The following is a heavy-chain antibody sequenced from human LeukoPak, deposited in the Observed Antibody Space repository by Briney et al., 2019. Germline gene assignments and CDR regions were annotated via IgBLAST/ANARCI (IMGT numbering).Heavy chain of an antibody. CDR3: ARRAAAVIDAFDI. CDR2: IYYSGST. J-gene: IGHJ3*02. CDR1: GGSISSSSYY. D-gene: IGHD6-13*01. V-gene: IGHV4-39*01. Sequence: SETLSLTCTVSGGSISSSSYYWGWIRQPPGKGLEWIGSIYYSGSTYYNPSLKSRVTISVDTSKNQFPLKLSSVTAAVTAVYYCARRAAAVIDAFDIWGQGTMVTVSS.